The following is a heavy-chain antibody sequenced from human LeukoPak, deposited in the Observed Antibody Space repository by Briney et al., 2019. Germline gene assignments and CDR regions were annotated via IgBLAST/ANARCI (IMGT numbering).Heavy chain of an antibody. CDR2: IYYSGST. Sequence: SETLSLTCTVSVGSISSYYWRGIRQPPGKGLEWIGYIYYSGSTKYNPSLKSRVTISVDTSKNQFSLNLSSVTAADTAVYYCARRYWSGGRCYSAFDYWGQGTLVTVSS. V-gene: IGHV4-59*08. D-gene: IGHD2-15*01. CDR1: VGSISSYY. CDR3: ARRYWSGGRCYSAFDY. J-gene: IGHJ4*02.